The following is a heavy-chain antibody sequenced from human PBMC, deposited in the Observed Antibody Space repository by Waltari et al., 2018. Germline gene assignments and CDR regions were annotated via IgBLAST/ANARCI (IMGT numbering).Heavy chain of an antibody. CDR3: AKSPTGYDSSVDY. CDR1: GFTFSSYA. D-gene: IGHD3-22*01. Sequence: EVQLLESGGGLVQPGGSLRLSCAASGFTFSSYAMSWVRQAPGEGLEWVSAISGSGGSTYYADSVKGRFTIARDNSKNTLYLQMNSLRAEDTAVYYCAKSPTGYDSSVDYWGQGTLVTVSS. CDR2: ISGSGGST. V-gene: IGHV3-23*01. J-gene: IGHJ4*02.